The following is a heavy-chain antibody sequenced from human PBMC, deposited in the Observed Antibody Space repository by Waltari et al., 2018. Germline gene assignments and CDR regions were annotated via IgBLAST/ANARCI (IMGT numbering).Heavy chain of an antibody. CDR2: ISSSGSTI. D-gene: IGHD4-17*01. CDR3: ARGGGDVDY. CDR1: GFTLSSYE. J-gene: IGHJ4*02. Sequence: EVQLVESGGGLVQPGGSLSLSCAASGFTLSSYEVNWVRQAPGKGLEWFSYISSSGSTIYYADSVKGRFTISRDNAKNSLYLQMNSLRAEDTAVYYCARGGGDVDYWGQGTLVTVSS. V-gene: IGHV3-48*03.